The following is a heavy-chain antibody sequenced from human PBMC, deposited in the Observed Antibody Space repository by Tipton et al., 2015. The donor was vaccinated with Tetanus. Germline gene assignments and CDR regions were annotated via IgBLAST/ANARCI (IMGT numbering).Heavy chain of an antibody. Sequence: VQLVQSGAEVKKPGESLKISCKGSGYSFTSYWIGWVRQMPGKGLEWMGIIYPGDSDTRYSPPFQGQVTISADKSISTAYLQWSSLKASDTAMYYCARTYYYDSSGYLVMAFDIWGQGTMVTVSS. CDR3: ARTYYYDSSGYLVMAFDI. CDR2: IYPGDSDT. CDR1: GYSFTSYW. J-gene: IGHJ3*02. D-gene: IGHD3-22*01. V-gene: IGHV5-51*01.